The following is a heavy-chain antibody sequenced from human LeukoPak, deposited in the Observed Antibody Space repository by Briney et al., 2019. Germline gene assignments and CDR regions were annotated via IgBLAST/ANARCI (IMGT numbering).Heavy chain of an antibody. CDR1: GFTFSSYS. CDR3: ARGKWELAISRRAFDI. D-gene: IGHD1-26*01. Sequence: GGSLRLSCAASGFTFSSYSMNWVRQAPGKGLEWVSSISSSSSYIYYADSVKGRFTISRDNAKNSLYLQMNSLRAEDTAVYYCARGKWELAISRRAFDIWGQGTMVTVSS. CDR2: ISSSSSYI. V-gene: IGHV3-21*04. J-gene: IGHJ3*02.